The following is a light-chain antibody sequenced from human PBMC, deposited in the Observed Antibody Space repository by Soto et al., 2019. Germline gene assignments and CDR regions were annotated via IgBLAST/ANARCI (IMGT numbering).Light chain of an antibody. CDR2: GAS. Sequence: EIVRTQSPGTLSISAEGRTTRPCRASQSVSSNLAWYQQKPGQAPRLLIYGASTRATGIPARFSGSGYGTEFNLTLRSLQSEDFAVYFCQQYYDWPITFGQGTRLEIK. J-gene: IGKJ5*01. V-gene: IGKV3-15*01. CDR3: QQYYDWPIT. CDR1: QSVSSN.